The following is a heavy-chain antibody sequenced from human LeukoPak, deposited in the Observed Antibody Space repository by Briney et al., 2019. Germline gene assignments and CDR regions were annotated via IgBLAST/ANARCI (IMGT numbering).Heavy chain of an antibody. CDR1: GFTFSGSA. V-gene: IGHV3-73*01. CDR3: TSQAGYSSSWKT. D-gene: IGHD6-13*01. J-gene: IGHJ5*02. Sequence: PGGSLRLSCEASGFTFSGSAMHWVRQAPGKGLERVGRLRSKANNYATHYAASVRGRFTISRDDSKNTRYLEMNSLKVEDTAVYYCTSQAGYSSSWKTWGQGTLVTVSS. CDR2: LRSKANNYAT.